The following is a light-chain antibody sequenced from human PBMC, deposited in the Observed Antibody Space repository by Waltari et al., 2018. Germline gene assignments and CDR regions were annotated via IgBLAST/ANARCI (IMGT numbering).Light chain of an antibody. CDR2: GAS. V-gene: IGKV1-17*01. J-gene: IGKJ2*01. CDR3: LQYNSHPYT. Sequence: DIQMTQSPSSLSASAGDAVTITCRASQGINTYLNWYQQKPGKAPQHLIYGASRLESGVPSRFSGSGSGTDFSLTISSLQPEDFATYYCLQYNSHPYTFGQGTKVEIK. CDR1: QGINTY.